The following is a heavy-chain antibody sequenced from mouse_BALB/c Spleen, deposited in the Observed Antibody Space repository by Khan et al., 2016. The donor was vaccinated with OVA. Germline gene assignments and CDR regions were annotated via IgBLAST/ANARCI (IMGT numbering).Heavy chain of an antibody. V-gene: IGHV1S137*01. J-gene: IGHJ4*01. CDR1: GDTFSDYA. Sequence: QVRLQQSGPEVVRPGVSVKISCKGSGDTFSDYAIHLVKQSHAKSLEWIGVIITYNGNTSYNQKFKGKATMTVDQSSSTAYLELARLTSEDSAIYYCDRGDFLVRLRGMDYWGQGTSVTVSS. CDR2: IITYNGNT. D-gene: IGHD1-1*01. CDR3: DRGDFLVRLRGMDY.